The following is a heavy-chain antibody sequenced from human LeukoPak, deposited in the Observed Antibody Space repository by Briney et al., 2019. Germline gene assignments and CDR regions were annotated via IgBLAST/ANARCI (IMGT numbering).Heavy chain of an antibody. Sequence: GRSLRLSCAASGFTFSSYAMHWVRQAPGKGLEWVAVISYDGSNKYYADSVKGRFTISRDDSKNTLYLQMNSLRAEDTAVYYCARPTVTDYYYYYYMDVWGKGTTVTVSS. CDR1: GFTFSSYA. J-gene: IGHJ6*03. D-gene: IGHD4-11*01. CDR2: ISYDGSNK. V-gene: IGHV3-30*01. CDR3: ARPTVTDYYYYYYMDV.